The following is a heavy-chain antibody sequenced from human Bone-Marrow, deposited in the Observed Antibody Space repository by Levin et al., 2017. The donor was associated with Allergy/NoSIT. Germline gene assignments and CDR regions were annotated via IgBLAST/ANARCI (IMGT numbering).Heavy chain of an antibody. CDR3: ARDAVGAAAGSLAY. J-gene: IGHJ4*02. CDR1: GDSVSSGSYY. V-gene: IGHV4-61*01. Sequence: SETLSLICTVSGDSVSSGSYYWTWIRQAPGKGLECIGFMLYTGYRNYNPSLQSRVTMSLDTSKNQFSLRLASATAADTAMYYCARDAVGAAAGSLAYWGQGALVTVSS. CDR2: MLYTGYR. D-gene: IGHD1-26*01.